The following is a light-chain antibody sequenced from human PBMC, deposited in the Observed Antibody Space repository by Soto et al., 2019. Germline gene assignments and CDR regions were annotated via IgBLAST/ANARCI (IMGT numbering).Light chain of an antibody. CDR1: SSDIRAYDY. CDR3: TSHGGANNFYV. Sequence: QSALTQPPSASGSPGQSVTISCTGTSSDIRAYDYVSWYQQHPGKVPKLIIYEVTKRPSGVPDRFSASKSGNTASLTVSGLQAEDEADYYCTSHGGANNFYVFGTGTKLTVL. V-gene: IGLV2-8*01. J-gene: IGLJ1*01. CDR2: EVT.